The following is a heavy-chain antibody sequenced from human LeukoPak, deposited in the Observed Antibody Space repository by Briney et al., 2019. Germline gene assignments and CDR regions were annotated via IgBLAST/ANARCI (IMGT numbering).Heavy chain of an antibody. CDR1: GFTYSSNW. Sequence: PGGSLRLSCAASGFTYSSNWMHWVRQAPGKGLVWVSRVSGDGSITYYADSVKGRFTMSSDNAKNTLYLQINSLRVEDTAVYYCARQNYGNPDCWGQGTLVTVSS. V-gene: IGHV3-74*01. D-gene: IGHD3-16*01. CDR2: VSGDGSIT. J-gene: IGHJ4*02. CDR3: ARQNYGNPDC.